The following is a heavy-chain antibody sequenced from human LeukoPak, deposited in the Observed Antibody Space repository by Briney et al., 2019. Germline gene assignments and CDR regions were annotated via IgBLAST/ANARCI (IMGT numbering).Heavy chain of an antibody. Sequence: SETLSLTCAVCGGSFSGYYWSWIRQPPRKGLEWIGEINHSGSTNYNPSLKSRVTISVDTSKNQFSLKLSSVTAADTAVYYCARASPSHYYDILTGYPAIGDEGVGDYWGQGTLVTVSS. CDR3: ARASPSHYYDILTGYPAIGDEGVGDY. D-gene: IGHD3-9*01. V-gene: IGHV4-34*01. J-gene: IGHJ4*02. CDR1: GGSFSGYY. CDR2: INHSGST.